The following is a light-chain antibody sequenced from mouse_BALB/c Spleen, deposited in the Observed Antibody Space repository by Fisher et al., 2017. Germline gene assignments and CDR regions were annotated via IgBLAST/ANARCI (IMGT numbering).Light chain of an antibody. CDR2: LTS. Sequence: IVMTQSTALMSASPGEKVTMTCSASSSVSYMYWYQQKPRSSPKPWIYLTSNLASGVPARFSGSGSGTSYSLTISSMEAEDAATYYCQQWSSNPPTWTFGGGTKLEIK. CDR3: QQWSSNPPTWT. CDR1: SSVSY. J-gene: IGKJ1*01. V-gene: IGKV4-68*01.